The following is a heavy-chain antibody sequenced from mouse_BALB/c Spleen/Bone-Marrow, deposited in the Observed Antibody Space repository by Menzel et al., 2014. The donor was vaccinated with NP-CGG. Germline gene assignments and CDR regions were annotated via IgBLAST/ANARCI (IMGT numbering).Heavy chain of an antibody. Sequence: VHLVESGAELAKPGASVKMSRKASGYTFTSYWMHWVKQRPGQGLEWIGYINPSTTYSAYNQKFKDKATLTADKSSSTAYMQLGSLTSEDSAVYYCALYYRYDYFDYWGQGATLTVSS. D-gene: IGHD2-14*01. CDR3: ALYYRYDYFDY. J-gene: IGHJ2*01. V-gene: IGHV1-7*01. CDR2: INPSTTYS. CDR1: GYTFTSYW.